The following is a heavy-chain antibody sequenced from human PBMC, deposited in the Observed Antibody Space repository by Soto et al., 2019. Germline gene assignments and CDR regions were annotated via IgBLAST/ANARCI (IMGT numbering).Heavy chain of an antibody. Sequence: GWSLRLSWLASGFIFCSYAMHWVRQAPGKGLEWAAVITYDGANGYYADSVRGRFASSRDNSKSTLFLQMNSLRPEDTAVYYCARGFSWSYSNVDYWGQGTMVTASS. D-gene: IGHD3-10*01. CDR2: ITYDGANG. CDR3: ARGFSWSYSNVDY. V-gene: IGHV3-30*09. CDR1: GFIFCSYA. J-gene: IGHJ4*02.